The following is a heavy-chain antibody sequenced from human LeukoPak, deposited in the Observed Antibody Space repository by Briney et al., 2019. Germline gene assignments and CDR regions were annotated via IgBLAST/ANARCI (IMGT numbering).Heavy chain of an antibody. J-gene: IGHJ3*02. Sequence: PSETLSLTCTVSGGSISSYYWSWIRQPAGKGLEWIGRIYTSGSTNYNPSLKSRVTMSVDTSKNQFSLKLSSVTAADMAVYYCARASRITILPGAFDIWGQGTMVTVSS. CDR2: IYTSGST. CDR3: ARASRITILPGAFDI. D-gene: IGHD3-10*01. CDR1: GGSISSYY. V-gene: IGHV4-4*07.